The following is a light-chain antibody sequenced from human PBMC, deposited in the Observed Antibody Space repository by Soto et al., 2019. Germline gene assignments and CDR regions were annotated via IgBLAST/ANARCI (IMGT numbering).Light chain of an antibody. V-gene: IGKV1-27*01. CDR1: QGISNY. Sequence: DIQLTQSPSSLSASVGDRVTITCRVSQGISNYLNWYRRKPGKVPNLLIYSASNLQSGVPSRFSGSGSGTDFTLTISSLQPEDVATYYCQQVKTYPRTFGGGTKVDIK. CDR3: QQVKTYPRT. J-gene: IGKJ4*01. CDR2: SAS.